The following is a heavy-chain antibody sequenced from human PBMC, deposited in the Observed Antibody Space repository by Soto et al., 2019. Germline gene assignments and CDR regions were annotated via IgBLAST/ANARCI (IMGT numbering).Heavy chain of an antibody. CDR3: AKGRGGSGSLTPRVDF. CDR1: GFTFNNYA. V-gene: IGHV3-23*01. D-gene: IGHD3-10*01. J-gene: IGHJ4*02. Sequence: VQLLESGGGLVQPGGSLRLSCAASGFTFNNYAMTWVRQAPGKGLEWVSAITGGGDTTSYADSVEGRFTVSRDGSKTTLYLQMSSLRAEDTALYYCAKGRGGSGSLTPRVDFWGQGTLVTVSS. CDR2: ITGGGDTT.